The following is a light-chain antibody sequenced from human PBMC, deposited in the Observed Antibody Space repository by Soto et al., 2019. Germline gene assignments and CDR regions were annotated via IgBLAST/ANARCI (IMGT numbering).Light chain of an antibody. CDR3: QQYNSYPYT. CDR2: KAS. J-gene: IGKJ2*01. Sequence: DIQMTQSPSTLSASVGDRVTIACRASQSISSWLAWYQQKPGKAPKLLIYKASSLESGVPSRFSGSGSGTEFTLTISSLQPDDFATYYCQQYNSYPYTFGQGTKLEIK. CDR1: QSISSW. V-gene: IGKV1-5*03.